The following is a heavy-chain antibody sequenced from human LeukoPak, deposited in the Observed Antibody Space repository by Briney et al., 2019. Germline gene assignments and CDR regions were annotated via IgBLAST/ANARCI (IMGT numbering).Heavy chain of an antibody. CDR2: FDPEDGET. Sequence: ASVKVSCKVSGYTLSELSMHWVRQAPGKGLEWMGGFDPEDGETIYAQKFQGRVTMTEDTSTDTAYMELSSLRSEDTAVYYCATGAPLYSSGWYDLDYWGQGTLVTVSS. CDR1: GYTLSELS. D-gene: IGHD6-19*01. J-gene: IGHJ4*02. CDR3: ATGAPLYSSGWYDLDY. V-gene: IGHV1-24*01.